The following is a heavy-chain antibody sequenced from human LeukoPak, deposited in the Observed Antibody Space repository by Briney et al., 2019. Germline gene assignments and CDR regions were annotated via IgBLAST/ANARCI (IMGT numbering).Heavy chain of an antibody. J-gene: IGHJ4*02. CDR2: VSGSAGAT. V-gene: IGHV3-23*01. CDR1: GFTVSSNY. Sequence: GGSLRLSCAASGFTVSSNYMSWVRQTPGKGLEWVSAVSGSAGATYYADSVKGRFTISRDNSKNTLFLQMNSLRAEDTAVYYCAKTGIYFGDLVDYWGQGNLVTVSS. CDR3: AKTGIYFGDLVDY. D-gene: IGHD3-10*01.